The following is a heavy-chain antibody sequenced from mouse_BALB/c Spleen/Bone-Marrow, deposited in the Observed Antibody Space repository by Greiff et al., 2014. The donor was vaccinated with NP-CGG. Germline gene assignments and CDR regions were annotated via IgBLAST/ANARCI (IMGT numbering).Heavy chain of an antibody. CDR2: INPSTGYT. D-gene: IGHD1-1*01. J-gene: IGHJ2*01. CDR3: ARIYYYGRDY. V-gene: IGHV1-7*01. CDR1: GYTFTNYW. Sequence: VQLQQSGAELAKPGASVKMSCKASGYTFTNYWMHWVKQRPGQGLEWIGYINPSTGYTEYNQKFKDKATLTADKSSGTAYMQLSSLTSEDSAVYYCARIYYYGRDYWGQGTTLTVSS.